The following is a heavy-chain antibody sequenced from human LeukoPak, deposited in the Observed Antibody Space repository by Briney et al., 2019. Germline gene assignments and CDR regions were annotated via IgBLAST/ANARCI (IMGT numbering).Heavy chain of an antibody. CDR2: IYPGDSET. CDR3: SRPNSYCSGGSCYDY. D-gene: IGHD2-15*01. J-gene: IGHJ4*02. CDR1: GYIFTSYW. V-gene: IGHV5-51*01. Sequence: GESLQISCKGSGYIFTSYWIGWVRQMPGKGLEWMGIIYPGDSETRYSPSFQGQVTISADKSISTAYLQWSSLTASDTAMYYCSRPNSYCSGGSCYDYWGQGTLVTVSS.